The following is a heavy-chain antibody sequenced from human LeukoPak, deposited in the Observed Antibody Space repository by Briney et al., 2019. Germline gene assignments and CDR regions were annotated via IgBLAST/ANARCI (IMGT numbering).Heavy chain of an antibody. Sequence: SETLSLTCTVSGDSISYHNYYWDWLRQPPGQGLEWIGTVYYTGNTYYNSSLKSRVAISVDTSKNQFSLQLSSMTAADTAVYYCARLRAMAGHRGGFDFWGQGTMVTVSS. J-gene: IGHJ3*01. D-gene: IGHD6-19*01. CDR3: ARLRAMAGHRGGFDF. CDR1: GDSISYHNYY. CDR2: VYYTGNT. V-gene: IGHV4-39*01.